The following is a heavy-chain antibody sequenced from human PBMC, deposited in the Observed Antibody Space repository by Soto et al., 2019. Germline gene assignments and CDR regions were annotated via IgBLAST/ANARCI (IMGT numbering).Heavy chain of an antibody. D-gene: IGHD3-9*01. CDR3: ASLTGYEGGWFDP. V-gene: IGHV4-30-4*01. Sequence: QVQLQESGPGLVKPSQTLSLTCTVSGGSISSGDYYWSWIRQPPGKGLEWIGYIYYSGSTYYNPSLTSRVTISVDTSKNQFSLKLSSVTAADTAVYYCASLTGYEGGWFDPWGQGTLVTVSS. CDR1: GGSISSGDYY. CDR2: IYYSGST. J-gene: IGHJ5*02.